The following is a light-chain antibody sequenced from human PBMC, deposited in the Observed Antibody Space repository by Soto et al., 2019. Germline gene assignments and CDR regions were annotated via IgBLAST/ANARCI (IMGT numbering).Light chain of an antibody. CDR3: QQDYTCPLT. CDR2: TTS. J-gene: IGKJ4*01. V-gene: IGKV1-6*01. CDR1: QGIRNN. Sequence: AIQMTQSPSSLSAGVGDRVTITCRASQGIRNNLAWYQQKPGKAPKVLIYTTSTLQSGVPSRFSGSGSGTEFTLTITSLQSEDFAAYYCQQDYTCPLTFGGGTKVESK.